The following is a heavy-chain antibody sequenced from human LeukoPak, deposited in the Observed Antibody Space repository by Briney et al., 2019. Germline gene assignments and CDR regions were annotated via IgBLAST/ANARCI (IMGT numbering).Heavy chain of an antibody. CDR1: GFTVSSNY. CDR2: IYSGGST. J-gene: IGHJ4*02. CDR3: ARGHDYDSSVAY. V-gene: IGHV3-66*01. Sequence: QTGGSLRLSCAASGFTVSSNYMSWVRQAPGKGLGWVSVIYSGGSTYYADSVKGRFTISRDNSKNTLYLQMNSLRAEDTAVYYCARGHDYDSSVAYWGQGTLVTVSS. D-gene: IGHD3-22*01.